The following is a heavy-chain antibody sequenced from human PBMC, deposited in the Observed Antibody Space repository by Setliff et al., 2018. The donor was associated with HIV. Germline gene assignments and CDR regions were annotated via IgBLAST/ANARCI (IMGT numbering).Heavy chain of an antibody. CDR3: ARQPYYDDDGTNLPSEWRVLG. J-gene: IGHJ4*02. D-gene: IGHD3-16*01. Sequence: GASVKVSCKASRGTFRNSAINWVRQDPGQGLVWMGGIITLFGEANYEKKFQGRVTITPDELTSTAYMELNSLRSDDAAVYYCARQPYYDDDGTNLPSEWRVLGWGQGTLVTVSS. CDR2: IITLFGEA. V-gene: IGHV1-69*13. CDR1: RGTFRNSA.